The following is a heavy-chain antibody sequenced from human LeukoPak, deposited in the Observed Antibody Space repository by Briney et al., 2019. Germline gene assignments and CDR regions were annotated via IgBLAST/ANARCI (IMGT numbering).Heavy chain of an antibody. CDR1: VFSFSSYS. D-gene: IGHD3-9*01. V-gene: IGHV3-23*01. CDR3: AKEQFLRYFDRNGYYFDH. J-gene: IGHJ4*02. Sequence: PGGSLRLRCAACVFSFSSYSYYWVRQAPGTGLEWVSGIRGSGDTTYYADSVKGRRFTISRDNSKNTLYLQMNSVRAEDTAVYYCAKEQFLRYFDRNGYYFDHWGQGTLVTVSS. CDR2: IRGSGDTT.